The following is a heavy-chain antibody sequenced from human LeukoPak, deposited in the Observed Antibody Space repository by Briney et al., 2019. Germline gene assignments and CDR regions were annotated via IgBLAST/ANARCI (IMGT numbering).Heavy chain of an antibody. Sequence: SETLSLTCTVSGGSISSGDYYWSWIRQPPGKGLEWIGYIYYSGSTYYNPSLKSRVTISVDTSKNQFSLKLSSVTAADTAVYYCARHAVATNNFDYWGQGTLVTVSS. V-gene: IGHV4-30-4*01. J-gene: IGHJ4*02. D-gene: IGHD5-12*01. CDR1: GGSISSGDYY. CDR2: IYYSGST. CDR3: ARHAVATNNFDY.